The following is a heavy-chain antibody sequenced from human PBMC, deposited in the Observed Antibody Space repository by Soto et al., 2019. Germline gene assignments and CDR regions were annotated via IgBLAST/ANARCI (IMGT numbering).Heavy chain of an antibody. CDR3: AKTSCSSTSCYGPLDAFDI. Sequence: PGGSLRLSCAASGFTFSSYAMSWVRQAPGKGLEWVSAISGSGGSTYYADSVKGRFTISRDNSKNTLYLQMNSLRAEDTAVYYCAKTSCSSTSCYGPLDAFDIWGQGTMVTV. CDR1: GFTFSSYA. V-gene: IGHV3-23*01. D-gene: IGHD2-2*01. CDR2: ISGSGGST. J-gene: IGHJ3*02.